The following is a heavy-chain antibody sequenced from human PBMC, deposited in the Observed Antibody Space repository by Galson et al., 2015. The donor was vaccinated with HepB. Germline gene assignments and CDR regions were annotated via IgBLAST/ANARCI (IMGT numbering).Heavy chain of an antibody. CDR3: ARDVGGVVRDYYYGMDV. CDR2: MSYDGSNK. J-gene: IGHJ6*02. CDR1: GFTFSSYP. Sequence: SLRLSCATSGFTFSSYPLHWVRQAPGKGLEWVAVMSYDGSNKYYADSVKGRFTISRVTSKNTLYLQMNRLRPEDTAIYYCARDVGGVVRDYYYGMDVWGQGTTVTVSS. V-gene: IGHV3-30-3*01. D-gene: IGHD2-15*01.